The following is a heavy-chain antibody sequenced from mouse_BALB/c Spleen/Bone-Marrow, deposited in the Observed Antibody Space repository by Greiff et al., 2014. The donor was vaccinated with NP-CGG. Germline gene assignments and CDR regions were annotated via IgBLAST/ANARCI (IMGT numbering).Heavy chain of an antibody. D-gene: IGHD1-1*02. J-gene: IGHJ4*01. CDR2: ISDGGSYT. CDR1: GSTFSDYY. CDR3: ARSGERYGAMDY. Sequence: EVMLVESGGGLVKPGGSLKLSCAASGSTFSDYYMYWVRQTPEKRLEWVATISDGGSYTYYPDSVKGRFTISRDNAKNNLYLQMSSLKSEDTAMYYCARSGERYGAMDYWGQGTSVTVFS. V-gene: IGHV5-4*02.